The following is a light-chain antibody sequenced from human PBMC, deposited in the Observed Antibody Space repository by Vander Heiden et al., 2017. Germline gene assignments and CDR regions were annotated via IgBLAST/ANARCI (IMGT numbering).Light chain of an antibody. CDR3: QQRSDWPRT. Sequence: VLTHSPATLSLSPGDRATLSCRASQSVNNYLAWYQHKPGKAPRLLIYGASNRATGITARFSGSGSGTDFTLSISSLEPEDVAVYYCQQRSDWPRTFGGGTKVEIK. J-gene: IGKJ4*01. CDR1: QSVNNY. V-gene: IGKV3-11*01. CDR2: GAS.